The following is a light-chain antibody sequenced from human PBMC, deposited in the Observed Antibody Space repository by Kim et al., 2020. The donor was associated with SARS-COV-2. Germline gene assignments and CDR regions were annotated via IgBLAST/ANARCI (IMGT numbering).Light chain of an antibody. J-gene: IGKJ5*01. CDR1: QSVSSY. CDR2: DAS. V-gene: IGKV3-11*01. CDR3: QQRRYWPP. Sequence: EIVLTQSPATLSLSPGERATLSCRASQSVSSYLVWYQQKPGQAPRLLIYDASNRATGIPARFSGSGSGTDFTLTISSLESEDFAVYYCQQRRYWPPFGQGTRLEIK.